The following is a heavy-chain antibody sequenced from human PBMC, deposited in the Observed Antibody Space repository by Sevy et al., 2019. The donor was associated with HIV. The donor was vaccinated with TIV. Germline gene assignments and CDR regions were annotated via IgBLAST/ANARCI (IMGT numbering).Heavy chain of an antibody. CDR2: ISFDGSDK. Sequence: GGSLRLSCAASGFDFSTYDMHWVRQAPGKGLEWVAFISFDGSDKWYVDSVQGRFTISRDNSKNTLYVQMNTLRDEDTAVYYCAKRERSYYDCNGNDDAFAVWGQGTSVTVSS. CDR3: AKRERSYYDCNGNDDAFAV. J-gene: IGHJ3*01. V-gene: IGHV3-33*03. D-gene: IGHD3-22*01. CDR1: GFDFSTYD.